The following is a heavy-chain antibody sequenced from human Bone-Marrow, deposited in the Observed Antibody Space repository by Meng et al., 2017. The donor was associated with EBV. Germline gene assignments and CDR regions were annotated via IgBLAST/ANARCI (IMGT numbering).Heavy chain of an antibody. J-gene: IGHJ4*02. Sequence: VESGEAGGGWVRRGGSLRLSCAASGFTFSSHAMSWVRQAPGKGLEWVSSISGSGGSTYYADSVKGRFTVSRDNSKNTLYLQMDSLRAEDTAVYYCAKAPIWSYFDHWGQGALVTVSS. CDR1: GFTFSSHA. V-gene: IGHV3-23*04. CDR3: AKAPIWSYFDH. CDR2: ISGSGGST. D-gene: IGHD3-16*01.